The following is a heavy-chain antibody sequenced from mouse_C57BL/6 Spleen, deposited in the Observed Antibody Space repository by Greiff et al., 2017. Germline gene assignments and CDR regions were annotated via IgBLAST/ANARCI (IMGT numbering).Heavy chain of an antibody. CDR1: GFTFSSYA. CDR2: ISSGGDYI. CDR3: TRATGSWFAY. V-gene: IGHV5-9-1*02. Sequence: EVKVVESGEGLVKPGGSLKLSCAASGFTFSSYAMSWVRQTPEKRLEWVAYISSGGDYIYYADTVKGRFTISRDNARNTLYLQMSSLKSEDTAMYYCTRATGSWFAYWGQGTLGTVSA. D-gene: IGHD4-1*02. J-gene: IGHJ3*01.